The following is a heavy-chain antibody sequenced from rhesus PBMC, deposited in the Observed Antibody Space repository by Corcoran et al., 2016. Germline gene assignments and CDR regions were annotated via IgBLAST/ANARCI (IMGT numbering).Heavy chain of an antibody. CDR3: AKGAGLYDV. D-gene: IGHD1-1*01. J-gene: IGHJ5-1*01. CDR1: GGSISSNN. Sequence: QVQLQESGPGLVKPLETLALTCVGSGGSISSNNWSWMRPPPGKGLEWIGYIYGSGSNTNYNPSLKSRVTLSVDTSKNQFSLKLTSVTAADTAVYYCAKGAGLYDVWGAGVLVTVSS. V-gene: IGHV4S11*01. CDR2: IYGSGSNT.